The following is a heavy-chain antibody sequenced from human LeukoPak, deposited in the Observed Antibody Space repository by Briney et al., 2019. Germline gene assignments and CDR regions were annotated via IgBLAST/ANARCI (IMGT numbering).Heavy chain of an antibody. Sequence: SETLSLTCTVSGVSISSSSYYWGWIRQPPGKGLEWIGSIYYSGSTYYNPSLKSRVTISVDTSKNQFSLKLSSVTAAETAVYYCARLGHNWNDGGLNYWGQGTLVTVSS. CDR3: ARLGHNWNDGGLNY. CDR1: GVSISSSSYY. V-gene: IGHV4-39*01. D-gene: IGHD1-1*01. J-gene: IGHJ4*02. CDR2: IYYSGST.